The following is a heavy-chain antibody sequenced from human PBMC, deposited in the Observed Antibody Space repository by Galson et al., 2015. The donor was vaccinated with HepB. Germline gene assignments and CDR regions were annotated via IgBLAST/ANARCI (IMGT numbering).Heavy chain of an antibody. CDR2: INWNGGST. D-gene: IGHD3-22*01. Sequence: SLRLSCAASGFTFDDYGMSWVRQAPGKGLEWVSGINWNGGSTGYADSVKGRFTISRDNAKNSLYLQMNSLRAEDTALYYCARNYYDSSGYYIPPFDYWGQGTLVTVSS. CDR1: GFTFDDYG. CDR3: ARNYYDSSGYYIPPFDY. V-gene: IGHV3-20*04. J-gene: IGHJ4*02.